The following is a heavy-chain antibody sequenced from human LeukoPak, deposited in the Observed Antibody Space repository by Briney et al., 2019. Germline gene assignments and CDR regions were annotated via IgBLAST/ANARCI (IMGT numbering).Heavy chain of an antibody. CDR3: ARGVTMVRGVTDY. CDR1: GFTFSTFW. Sequence: GGSLRLSCAASGFTFSTFWMGWVRQVPGKGLEWVANINQGGSAQYYVDSVKGRFTISRDNAENALYLQMNSLRAEDTAVYYCARGVTMVRGVTDYWGQGTLVTVSS. J-gene: IGHJ4*02. D-gene: IGHD3-10*01. CDR2: INQGGSAQ. V-gene: IGHV3-7*01.